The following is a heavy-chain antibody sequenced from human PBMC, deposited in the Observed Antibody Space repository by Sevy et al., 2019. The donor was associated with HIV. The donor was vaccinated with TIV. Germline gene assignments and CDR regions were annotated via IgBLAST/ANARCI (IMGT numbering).Heavy chain of an antibody. CDR3: TTDNQLIMVRGVKNYYGMDV. Sequence: GGSLRLSCAASGFTFTYAWMSWVRQAPGKGLEWVGRIKSKTDGGTTDYAAPVKGRFTISRDDSKNTLYLQMNSLKTEDTAVYYCTTDNQLIMVRGVKNYYGMDVWGQGTTVTVSS. CDR1: GFTFTYAW. J-gene: IGHJ6*02. D-gene: IGHD3-10*01. V-gene: IGHV3-15*01. CDR2: IKSKTDGGTT.